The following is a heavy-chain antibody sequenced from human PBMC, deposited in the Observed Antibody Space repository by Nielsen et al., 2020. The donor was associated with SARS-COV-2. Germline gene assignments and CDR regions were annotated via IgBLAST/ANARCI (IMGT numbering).Heavy chain of an antibody. D-gene: IGHD2-15*01. J-gene: IGHJ3*02. CDR2: ISSTVSTT. Sequence: GGSLRLSCAASGFSFSSYSKHWVRQAPGKGLEWVSYISSTVSTTDYADSVKGRFTISRDNAKNSLYLQMNSLRAKDTAVYYCASPHKWWQSDAFDIWGRGTMVTVSS. CDR3: ASPHKWWQSDAFDI. V-gene: IGHV3-48*01. CDR1: GFSFSSYS.